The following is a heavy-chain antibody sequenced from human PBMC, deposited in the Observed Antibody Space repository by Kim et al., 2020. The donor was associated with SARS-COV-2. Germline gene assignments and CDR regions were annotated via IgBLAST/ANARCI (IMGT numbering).Heavy chain of an antibody. Sequence: GGSLRLSCAASGFTFSSYAMSWVRQAPGKGLEWVSAIAGSSGGSTYYADSVKGRFTISRDTSKNTLYLQMNSLRAEDTALYYCAKDRTYGSGSYYYDYWGQGTRVTVSS. CDR1: GFTFSSYA. CDR3: AKDRTYGSGSYYYDY. J-gene: IGHJ4*02. CDR2: IAGSSGGST. D-gene: IGHD3-10*01. V-gene: IGHV3-23*01.